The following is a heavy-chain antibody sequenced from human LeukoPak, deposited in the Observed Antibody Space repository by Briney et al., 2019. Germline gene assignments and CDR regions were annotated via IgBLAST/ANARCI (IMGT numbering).Heavy chain of an antibody. CDR1: GFTFSSYA. CDR3: AKATGTFYYFDY. J-gene: IGHJ4*02. D-gene: IGHD1-1*01. Sequence: HPGGSLRLSCAASGFTFSSYAMSWVRQAPGKGLEWVSAISGSGGSTYYADSVKGRFTISRDNSKNTLYLQMNSLRAKDTAVYYCAKATGTFYYFDYWGQGTLVTVSS. V-gene: IGHV3-23*01. CDR2: ISGSGGST.